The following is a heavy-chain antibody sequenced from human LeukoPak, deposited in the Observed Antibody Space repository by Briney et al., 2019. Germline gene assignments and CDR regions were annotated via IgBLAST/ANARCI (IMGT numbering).Heavy chain of an antibody. Sequence: GGTLRLSCAASGFTFSSYGMSWVRQAPGKGLEWVSAISGSGGSTYYADSVKGRFTISRDNAKNSLYLQMNSLRAEDTAVYYCARGAYYGSDTWGQGTLVTVSS. CDR1: GFTFSSYG. CDR2: ISGSGGST. D-gene: IGHD3-10*01. J-gene: IGHJ5*02. CDR3: ARGAYYGSDT. V-gene: IGHV3-23*01.